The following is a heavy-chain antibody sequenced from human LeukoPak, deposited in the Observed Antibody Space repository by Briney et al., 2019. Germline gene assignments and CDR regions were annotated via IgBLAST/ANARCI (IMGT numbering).Heavy chain of an antibody. J-gene: IGHJ6*03. CDR2: IIPTFGTA. CDR3: ARGVSSSWHPPNYYYMDV. Sequence: SVKVSCKASGGTFSSYAISWVRQAPGQGLEWMGGIIPTFGTANYAQKFQGRVMITADKSTSTAYMELSSLRSEDTAVYYCARGVSSSWHPPNYYYMDVWGKGTTVTVSS. D-gene: IGHD6-13*01. CDR1: GGTFSSYA. V-gene: IGHV1-69*06.